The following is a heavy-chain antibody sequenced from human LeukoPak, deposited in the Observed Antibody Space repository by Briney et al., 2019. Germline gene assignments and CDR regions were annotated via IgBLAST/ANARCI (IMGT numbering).Heavy chain of an antibody. J-gene: IGHJ4*02. Sequence: GGSLRLSCAASGFTFSSYSMNWVRQAPGKGLEWVSSISSSSYIYYADSVKGRFTISRDNAKNSLYLQMNSLRAEDTAVYYCARVTMVRGVIIEDYWGQGTLVTVSS. CDR1: GFTFSSYS. CDR3: ARVTMVRGVIIEDY. V-gene: IGHV3-21*01. D-gene: IGHD3-10*01. CDR2: ISSSSYI.